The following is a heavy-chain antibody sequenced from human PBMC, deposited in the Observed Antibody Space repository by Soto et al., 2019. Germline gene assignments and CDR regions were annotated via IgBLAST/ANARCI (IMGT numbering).Heavy chain of an antibody. CDR3: ARRSVAGTVFDY. CDR2: INHSGST. Sequence: SETLSLTCAVYGGSFSGYYWSWTRQPPGKGLEWIGEINHSGSTNYNPSLKSRVTISVDTSKNQFSLKLSSVTAADTAVYYCARRSVAGTVFDYWGQGTLVTVSS. CDR1: GGSFSGYY. D-gene: IGHD6-19*01. J-gene: IGHJ4*02. V-gene: IGHV4-34*01.